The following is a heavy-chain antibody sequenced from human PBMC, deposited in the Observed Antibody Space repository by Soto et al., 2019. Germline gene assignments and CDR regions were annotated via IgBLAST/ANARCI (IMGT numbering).Heavy chain of an antibody. CDR2: VSNSGANT. CDR3: AARGAALANTY. J-gene: IGHJ4*01. D-gene: IGHD6-6*01. CDR1: GFTFSSYA. Sequence: EVQVLESGGGLVQPGGSLRLSCAASGFTFSSYAMSWVRQAPGKGLEWVSTVSNSGANTYYADSVKGRFTISRDNSKNTLSLQMNNLGAAATALYFCAARGAALANTYWGQGTLVTESS. V-gene: IGHV3-23*01.